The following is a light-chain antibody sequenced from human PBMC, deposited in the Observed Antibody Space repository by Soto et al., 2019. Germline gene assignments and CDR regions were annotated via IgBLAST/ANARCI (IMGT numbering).Light chain of an antibody. CDR3: QHYNSYSEA. CDR2: KAS. Sequence: DIQMTHSPSTLSASVGDGVTITSRASQGISSWLAWYQQKPGKAPKLLIYKASTLKSGVPSRFSGSGSGTEFTLTISSLQPDDFATYYCQHYNSYSEAFGQGTKVDIK. CDR1: QGISSW. V-gene: IGKV1-5*03. J-gene: IGKJ1*01.